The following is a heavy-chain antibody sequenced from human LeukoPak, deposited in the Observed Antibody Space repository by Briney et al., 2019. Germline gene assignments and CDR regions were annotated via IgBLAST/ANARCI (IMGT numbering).Heavy chain of an antibody. V-gene: IGHV4-38-2*02. D-gene: IGHD6-13*01. CDR2: IYHSGST. CDR3: ARCIAAAGKGWFDP. Sequence: SETLSLTCTVSGYSISSGYYWGWIRQPPGKGLEWIGSIYHSGSTYYNPSLKSRVTISVDTSKNQFSLKLSSVTAADTAVYYCARCIAAAGKGWFDPWGQGTLVTVSS. J-gene: IGHJ5*02. CDR1: GYSISSGYY.